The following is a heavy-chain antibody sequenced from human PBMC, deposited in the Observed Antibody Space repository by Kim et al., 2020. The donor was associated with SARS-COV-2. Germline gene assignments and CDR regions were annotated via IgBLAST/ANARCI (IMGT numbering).Heavy chain of an antibody. CDR3: ARRRWIQLWFSFDY. J-gene: IGHJ4*02. Sequence: TPSLKSRVTISVDTSKNQFSLKLSSVTAADTAVYYCARRRWIQLWFSFDYWGQGTLVTVSS. V-gene: IGHV4-34*01. D-gene: IGHD5-18*01.